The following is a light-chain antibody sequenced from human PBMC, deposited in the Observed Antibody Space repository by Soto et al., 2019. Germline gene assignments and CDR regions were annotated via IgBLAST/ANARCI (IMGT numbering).Light chain of an antibody. J-gene: IGKJ5*01. CDR3: QQYGTSEII. Sequence: EFVLTQSPGALSLSPGERATLSCRASQSLTNSFIAWYQQKPGQAPRLLIYDTSSRASGIPDRFSGRGSGTDFTLTISRLEPEDFAVFYCQQYGTSEIIFGQGTRLEIK. V-gene: IGKV3-20*01. CDR1: QSLTNSF. CDR2: DTS.